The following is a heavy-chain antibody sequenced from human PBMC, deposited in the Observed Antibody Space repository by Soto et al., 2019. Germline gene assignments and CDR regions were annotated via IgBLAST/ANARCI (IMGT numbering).Heavy chain of an antibody. CDR3: AAGSSWYAF. CDR1: GSPFVGHY. V-gene: IGHV1-2*02. Sequence: GASVQVSCMTSGSPFVGHYIHWLRQPPGQGFEWLGYISNSGDTKFSQNFQGRVSMTRDTSITTAYMELRGLQAGDTAVDYWAAGSSWYAFWGQGTLVTVSS. CDR2: YISNSGDT. J-gene: IGHJ4*02. D-gene: IGHD6-13*01.